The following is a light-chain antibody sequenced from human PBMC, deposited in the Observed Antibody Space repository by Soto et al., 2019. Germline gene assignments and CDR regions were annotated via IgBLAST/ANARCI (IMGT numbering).Light chain of an antibody. CDR3: EQTYRSHT. CDR1: QSIGIF. J-gene: IGKJ2*01. Sequence: DIRVPQSPSSLSACVGDRVTITCRASQSIGIFLNWYQQKPGKAPELLIYAASILQSGVPLRFSGSGSGTDFTLTISSLQPEDLATYYGEQTYRSHTFGQGTKLDIK. CDR2: AAS. V-gene: IGKV1-39*01.